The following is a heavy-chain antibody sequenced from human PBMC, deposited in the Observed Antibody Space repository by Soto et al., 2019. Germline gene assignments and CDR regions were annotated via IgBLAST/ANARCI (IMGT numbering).Heavy chain of an antibody. J-gene: IGHJ4*02. V-gene: IGHV3-23*01. CDR1: GFTFSSYA. D-gene: IGHD6-19*01. CDR3: AKSIVAVAGPVDY. Sequence: EVQLLESGGGLVQTGESLRLSCAAFGFTFSSYAMSWVRQAPGKGLEWVSTISGSGGSTHYADSVKGQFTISRDNSKNMLYLQVNSLRAEDTAVYYCAKSIVAVAGPVDYWGQGTLVTVSS. CDR2: ISGSGGST.